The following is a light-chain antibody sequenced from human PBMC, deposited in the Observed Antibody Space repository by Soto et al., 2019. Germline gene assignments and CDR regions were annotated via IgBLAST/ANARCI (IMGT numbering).Light chain of an antibody. CDR2: AAS. J-gene: IGKJ3*01. CDR1: QGISNY. CDR3: QRYISAPFT. Sequence: DIQMTQSPSSLSASVGDRVTITCRATQGISNYLAWYQQKPGKVPRLLIYAASTLQSGVPSRFSGSGSGTDFTLTISSLQPEDVATYYCQRYISAPFTFGPGTNVHIK. V-gene: IGKV1-27*01.